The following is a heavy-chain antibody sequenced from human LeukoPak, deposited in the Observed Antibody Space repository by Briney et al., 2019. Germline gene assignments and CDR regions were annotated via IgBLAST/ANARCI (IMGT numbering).Heavy chain of an antibody. J-gene: IGHJ6*03. CDR2: IYTSGST. V-gene: IGHV4-4*07. CDR3: ARVAGGYCSGGSCYSGYYYMDV. Sequence: PSETLSLTCTVSGGSISSYYWSWIRQPAGKGLEWIGRIYTSGSTNYNPSLKSRVTISVDTSKNQFSLKLSSVTAADTAVYYCARVAGGYCSGGSCYSGYYYMDVWGKGTTVTISS. D-gene: IGHD2-15*01. CDR1: GGSISSYY.